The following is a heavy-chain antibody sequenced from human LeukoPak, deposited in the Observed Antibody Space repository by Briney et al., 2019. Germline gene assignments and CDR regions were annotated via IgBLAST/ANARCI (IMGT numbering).Heavy chain of an antibody. V-gene: IGHV3-30-3*01. D-gene: IGHD1-26*01. J-gene: IGHJ1*01. CDR1: GFPFFSHA. Sequence: GGSLRLSCVASGFPFFSHAMVWVRQAPGKGLEWVSFISHDGTNTVHAESVKGRFTMSRDNPKNTVYLQINSLRHEDTAVYYCARDWGQRGVGATMANWGQGTLVIVSS. CDR3: ARDWGQRGVGATMAN. CDR2: ISHDGTNT.